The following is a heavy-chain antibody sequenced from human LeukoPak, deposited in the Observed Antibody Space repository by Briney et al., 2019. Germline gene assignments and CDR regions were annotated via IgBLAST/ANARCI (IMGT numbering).Heavy chain of an antibody. V-gene: IGHV3-30*02. J-gene: IGHJ4*02. Sequence: GGSLRLSCAASGFTFSSYGMHWVREAPGKGLEWVAFIGYDGSNKYYADSVKGRFTISRDNSKNTLYLQMNSLRAEDTAVYYCAKVGEGYCSSTSCPSHDYWGQGTLVTVSS. CDR2: IGYDGSNK. CDR3: AKVGEGYCSSTSCPSHDY. CDR1: GFTFSSYG. D-gene: IGHD2-2*01.